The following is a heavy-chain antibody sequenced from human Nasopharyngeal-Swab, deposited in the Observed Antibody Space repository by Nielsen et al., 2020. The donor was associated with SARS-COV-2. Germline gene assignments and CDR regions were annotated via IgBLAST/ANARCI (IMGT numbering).Heavy chain of an antibody. J-gene: IGHJ3*01. V-gene: IGHV5-51*01. Sequence: GESLKISCKGSGYTFGTSWIGWVRQMPGKGLEWVGSIYPGDSDTRYSPSFQGQVTISADKSTSCTYLQWSRLEASDTAMYYCARQMDHDDIRTAFDVWGQGTMVTASS. CDR3: ARQMDHDDIRTAFDV. CDR2: IYPGDSDT. CDR1: GYTFGTSW. D-gene: IGHD1-14*01.